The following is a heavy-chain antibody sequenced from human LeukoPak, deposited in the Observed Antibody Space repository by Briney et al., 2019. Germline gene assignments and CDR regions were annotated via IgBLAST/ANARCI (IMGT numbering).Heavy chain of an antibody. J-gene: IGHJ6*03. D-gene: IGHD6-13*01. CDR3: ARGWGPWGSSWYSYYYYYYMDV. Sequence: PSETLSLTCAVYGGCFSGYYWSWIRQPPGKGLECIGEINHSGSTNYDPSLKSRVTISVDTSKNQFSLKLSSVTAADTAVYYCARGWGPWGSSWYSYYYYYYMDVWGKGTTVTVSS. CDR1: GGCFSGYY. V-gene: IGHV4-34*01. CDR2: INHSGST.